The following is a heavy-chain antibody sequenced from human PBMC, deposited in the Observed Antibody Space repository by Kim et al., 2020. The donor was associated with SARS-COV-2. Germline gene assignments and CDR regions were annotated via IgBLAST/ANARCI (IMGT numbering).Heavy chain of an antibody. V-gene: IGHV3-30*02. CDR3: AKDLGGGYCSAGSCYFDY. J-gene: IGHJ4*02. D-gene: IGHD2-15*01. Sequence: VKGRFTIPRDNSKNTLYLQMNSLRAEDTAGYYCAKDLGGGYCSAGSCYFDYWGQGSLVTVSS.